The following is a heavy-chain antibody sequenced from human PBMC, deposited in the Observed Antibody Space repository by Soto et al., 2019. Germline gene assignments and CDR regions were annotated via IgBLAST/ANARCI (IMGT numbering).Heavy chain of an antibody. J-gene: IGHJ4*02. V-gene: IGHV3-23*01. CDR1: GFTFSSYA. Sequence: GGSLRLSCAASGFTFSSYAMIWVRQAPGKGLEWVSDISGSGGSTHYADSVKGRFTISRDNSKNTLYLQMNSLRAEDTAVYYCATVKVETTYASSGYLPYWGQGTLVTVSS. CDR2: ISGSGGST. CDR3: ATVKVETTYASSGYLPY. D-gene: IGHD3-22*01.